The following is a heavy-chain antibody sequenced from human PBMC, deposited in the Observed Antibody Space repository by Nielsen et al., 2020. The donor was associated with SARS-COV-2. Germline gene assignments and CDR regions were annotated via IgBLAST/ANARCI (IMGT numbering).Heavy chain of an antibody. D-gene: IGHD3-22*01. V-gene: IGHV4-31*03. CDR1: GGSISSGGYY. CDR3: ARGVGYYDSSGYHFDY. CDR2: IYYSWST. J-gene: IGHJ4*02. Sequence: SETLSLTCTVSGGSISSGGYYWSWIRQHPGKGLEWIGYIYYSWSTYYNPSLKSRVTISVDTSKNQFSLKLSSVTAADTAVYYCARGVGYYDSSGYHFDYWGQGTLVTVSS.